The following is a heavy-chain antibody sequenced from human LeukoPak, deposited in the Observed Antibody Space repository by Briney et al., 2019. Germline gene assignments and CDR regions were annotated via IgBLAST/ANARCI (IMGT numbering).Heavy chain of an antibody. Sequence: PGGSLRLSSAASGFTFDDYGMSWVRQAPGKGLEWVSAISGSGGSSYYADSVKGRFTISRDNSKNTLYLQMNSLRAEDTAVYYCAKVKRPPGSSGWYGDAFDIWGQGTMVTVSS. CDR3: AKVKRPPGSSGWYGDAFDI. V-gene: IGHV3-23*01. D-gene: IGHD6-19*01. J-gene: IGHJ3*02. CDR1: GFTFDDYG. CDR2: ISGSGGSS.